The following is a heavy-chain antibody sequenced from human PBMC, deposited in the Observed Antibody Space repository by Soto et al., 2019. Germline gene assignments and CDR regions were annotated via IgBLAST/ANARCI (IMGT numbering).Heavy chain of an antibody. Sequence: XESLRLSCAASGFTFSSYGVHWVRQAPGKGLEWVAVIWYDGSNKYYADSVKGRFTISRDNSKNTLYLQMNSLRAEDTAVYYCARDWGLPAGMDVWAKGPRSPLL. CDR3: ARDWGLPAGMDV. D-gene: IGHD3-16*01. V-gene: IGHV3-33*01. J-gene: IGHJ6*02. CDR1: GFTFSSYG. CDR2: IWYDGSNK.